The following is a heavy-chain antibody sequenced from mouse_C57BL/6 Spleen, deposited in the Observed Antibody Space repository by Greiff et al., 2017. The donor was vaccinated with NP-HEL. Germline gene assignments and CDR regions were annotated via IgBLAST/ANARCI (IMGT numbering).Heavy chain of an antibody. CDR3: AREEFGRFAY. V-gene: IGHV5-16*01. Sequence: EVQRVESEGGLVQPGSSMKLSCTASGFTFSDYYMAWVRQVPEKGLEWVANINYDGSSTYYLDSLKSRFIISRDNAKNILYLQMSSLKSEDTATYYCAREEFGRFAYWGQGTLVTVSA. CDR2: INYDGSST. CDR1: GFTFSDYY. J-gene: IGHJ3*01. D-gene: IGHD4-1*01.